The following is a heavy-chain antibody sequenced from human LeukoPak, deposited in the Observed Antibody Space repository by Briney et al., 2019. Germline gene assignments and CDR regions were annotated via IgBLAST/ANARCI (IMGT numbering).Heavy chain of an antibody. CDR3: GYSSGWRQYFQH. CDR2: INHSGST. CDR1: GGSFSGYY. D-gene: IGHD6-19*01. Sequence: SETLSLTCAVYGGSFSGYYWSWIRQPPGKGLEWIGEINHSGSTNYNPSLKSRVTISVDTSKNQFSLKLSSVTAADTAVYYCGYSSGWRQYFQHWGQGTLVTVSS. V-gene: IGHV4-34*01. J-gene: IGHJ1*01.